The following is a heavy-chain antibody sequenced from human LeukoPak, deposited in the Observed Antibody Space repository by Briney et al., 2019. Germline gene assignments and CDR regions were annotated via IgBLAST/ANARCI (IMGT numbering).Heavy chain of an antibody. V-gene: IGHV3-30*01. D-gene: IGHD3-22*01. CDR3: ARGSGTYYYDSSGYFDY. CDR1: GFTFSSYA. J-gene: IGHJ4*02. Sequence: GGSLRLSCAASGFTFSSYAMHWVRQAPGKGPEWVAVISYDGSNKYYADSVKGRFTISRDNSKNTLYLQMNSLRAEDTAVYYCARGSGTYYYDSSGYFDYWGQGTLVTVSS. CDR2: ISYDGSNK.